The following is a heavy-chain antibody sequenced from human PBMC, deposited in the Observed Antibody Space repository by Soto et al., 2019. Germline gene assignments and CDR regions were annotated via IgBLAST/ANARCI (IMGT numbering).Heavy chain of an antibody. V-gene: IGHV4-31*02. J-gene: IGHJ6*02. D-gene: IGHD2-2*02. CDR2: AHYTGNT. CDR3: ARASGYTYPPAYGLAV. Sequence: WTWIRQHPRQGLEWIGSAHYTGNTYYNPSLKSRTTTSVDTSNNQFSLNLKSLTAADTAVYFCARASGYTYPPAYGLAVWGQGATVIVSS.